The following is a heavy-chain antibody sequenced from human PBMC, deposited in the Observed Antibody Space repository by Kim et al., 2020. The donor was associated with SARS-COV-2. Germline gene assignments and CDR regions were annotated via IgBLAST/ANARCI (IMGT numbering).Heavy chain of an antibody. V-gene: IGHV3-30*04. CDR1: GFTFSSYA. CDR2: ISYDGSNK. D-gene: IGHD1-26*01. CDR3: ARDRVRGSASNWFDP. Sequence: GGSLRLSCAASGFTFSSYAMHWVRQAPGKGLEWVAVISYDGSNKYYADSVKGRFTISRDNSKNTLYLQMNSLRAEDTAVYYCARDRVRGSASNWFDPWGQGTLVTVSS. J-gene: IGHJ5*02.